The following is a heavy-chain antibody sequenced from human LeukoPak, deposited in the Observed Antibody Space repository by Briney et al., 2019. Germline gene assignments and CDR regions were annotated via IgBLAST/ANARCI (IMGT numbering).Heavy chain of an antibody. D-gene: IGHD3-9*01. CDR2: ISAYNGNT. Sequence: GASVKVSCKASGYTFTGYYMHWVRQAPGQGLEWMGWISAYNGNTNYAQKLQGRVTMTTDTSTSTAYMELRSLRSDDTAVYYCARVGYYDILTGSHRAFDYWGQGTLVTVSS. CDR3: ARVGYYDILTGSHRAFDY. CDR1: GYTFTGYY. J-gene: IGHJ4*02. V-gene: IGHV1-18*04.